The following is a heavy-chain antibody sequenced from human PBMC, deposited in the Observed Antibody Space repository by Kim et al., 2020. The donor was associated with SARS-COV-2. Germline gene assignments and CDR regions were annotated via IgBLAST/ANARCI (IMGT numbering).Heavy chain of an antibody. V-gene: IGHV1-3*01. CDR1: GYTFTSYA. Sequence: ASVKVSCKASGYTFTSYAMHWVRQAPGQRLEWMGCINAGNGNTKYSQKFQGRVTITRDTSASTAYMELSSLRSEDTAVYYCARRPYSSSIFDYWGQGTLVTVSS. CDR3: ARRPYSSSIFDY. D-gene: IGHD6-13*01. J-gene: IGHJ4*02. CDR2: INAGNGNT.